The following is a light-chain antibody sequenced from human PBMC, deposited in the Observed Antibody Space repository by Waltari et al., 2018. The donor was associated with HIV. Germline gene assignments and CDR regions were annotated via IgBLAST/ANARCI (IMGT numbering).Light chain of an antibody. CDR3: QSYDSSLSGSVV. J-gene: IGLJ2*01. V-gene: IGLV1-40*01. Sequence: QSVLTQPPSVSGAPGQRVTISCTGSSSNIGANYDVHWYQQFPGTAPKLLLSCNNDPPSGVPDRVSGSRSGTSASLAITGLQADDEADYYGQSYDSSLSGSVVFGGGTKLTVL. CDR2: CNN. CDR1: SSNIGANYD.